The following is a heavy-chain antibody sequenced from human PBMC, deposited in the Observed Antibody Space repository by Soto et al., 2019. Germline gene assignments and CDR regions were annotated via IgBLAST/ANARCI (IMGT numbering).Heavy chain of an antibody. CDR1: GYTLTGLS. J-gene: IGHJ6*02. Sequence: GASVTVSCKFSGYTLTGLSMHWVQQAPGKGLEWMGGFDPEDGETIYAQKFQGRVTMTEDTSTDTAYMELSSLRSEDTAVYYCATLGYCSSTSCFYYYYGMDVWGQGTTVTVSS. CDR2: FDPEDGET. D-gene: IGHD2-2*03. CDR3: ATLGYCSSTSCFYYYYGMDV. V-gene: IGHV1-24*01.